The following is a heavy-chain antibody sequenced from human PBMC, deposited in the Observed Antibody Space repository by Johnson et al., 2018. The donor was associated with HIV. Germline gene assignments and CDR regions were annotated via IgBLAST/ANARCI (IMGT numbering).Heavy chain of an antibody. D-gene: IGHD5-18*01. J-gene: IGHJ3*02. CDR1: GFTFSSYA. CDR3: AAVDTGMVTGAFDI. Sequence: QVQLVESGGGVVQPGRSLRLSYAASGFTFSSYAMHWVRQAPGNGLEWVAGITCDGSNICYADSVKGRFTISRDNAKNSLYLQVNSLRAEDMTVYYCAAVDTGMVTGAFDIWGQGTMDTVSS. V-gene: IGHV3-30-3*01. CDR2: ITCDGSNI.